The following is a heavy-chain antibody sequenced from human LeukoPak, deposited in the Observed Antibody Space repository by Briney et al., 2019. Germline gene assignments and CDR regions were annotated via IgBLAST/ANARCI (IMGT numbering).Heavy chain of an antibody. J-gene: IGHJ4*02. CDR1: GGSISRSSYY. CDR2: IYYSGST. CDR3: ARYPWLKGDYYFDY. Sequence: PSETLSLTCTVSGGSISRSSYYWGWIRQPPGKGLEWIGSIYYSGSTYYSPSLKSRVTKSVDTSKNQFSLKLSSVTAADTAVYYCARYPWLKGDYYFDYWGQGTLVTVSS. D-gene: IGHD3-16*01. V-gene: IGHV4-39*01.